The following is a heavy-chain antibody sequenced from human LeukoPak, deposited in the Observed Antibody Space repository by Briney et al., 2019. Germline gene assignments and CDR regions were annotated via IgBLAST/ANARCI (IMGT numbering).Heavy chain of an antibody. V-gene: IGHV1-2*02. CDR3: ARDVRFLEWLTEFDY. CDR1: GYTFTGYY. J-gene: IGHJ4*02. Sequence: ASVKVSCKASGYTFTGYYMHWVRQAPGQGLEWMGWINPNSGGTNYAQKFQGRVTMTRDTSISTAYTELSRLRSDDTTVYYCARDVRFLEWLTEFDYWGQGTLVTVSS. CDR2: INPNSGGT. D-gene: IGHD3-3*01.